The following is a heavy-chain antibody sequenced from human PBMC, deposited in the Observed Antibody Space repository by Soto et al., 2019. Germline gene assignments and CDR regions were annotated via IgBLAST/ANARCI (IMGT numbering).Heavy chain of an antibody. Sequence: PGESLKISCMGSGYSFTSYWIGWVRQMPGKGLEWMGIIYPGDSDTRYSPSFQGQVTISADKSISTAYLQWSSLKASDTAMYYCARDYYDSSGYPWSYYGMDVWGQGTTVTVSS. D-gene: IGHD3-22*01. CDR1: GYSFTSYW. CDR3: ARDYYDSSGYPWSYYGMDV. V-gene: IGHV5-51*01. J-gene: IGHJ6*02. CDR2: IYPGDSDT.